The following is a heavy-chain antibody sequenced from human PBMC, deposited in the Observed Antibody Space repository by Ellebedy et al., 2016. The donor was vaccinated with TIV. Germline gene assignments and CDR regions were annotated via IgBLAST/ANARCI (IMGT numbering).Heavy chain of an antibody. CDR3: ARGQGGDGYRFDP. V-gene: IGHV4-59*01. CDR1: GASISSYY. J-gene: IGHJ5*02. Sequence: MPSETLSLTCTVSGASISSYYWTWIRQPPGKGLEWIGYIYNTGRTNYNPSLKSRVTISVDTSKNQFSLKLSSVTAADTAVYYCARGQGGDGYRFDPWGQGTLVTVSS. CDR2: IYNTGRT. D-gene: IGHD5-18*01.